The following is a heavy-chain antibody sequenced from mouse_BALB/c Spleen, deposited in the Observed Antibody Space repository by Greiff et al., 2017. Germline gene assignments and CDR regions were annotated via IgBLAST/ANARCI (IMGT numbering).Heavy chain of an antibody. CDR3: ARSTVVATYYFDY. CDR2: INPGSGGT. CDR1: GYAFTNYL. D-gene: IGHD1-1*01. V-gene: IGHV1-54*01. J-gene: IGHJ2*01. Sequence: LQESGAELVRPGTSVKVSCKASGYAFTNYLIEWVKQRPGQGLEWIGVINPGSGGTNYNEKFKGKATLTADKSSSTAYMQLSSLTSDDSAVYFCARSTVVATYYFDYWGQGTTLTVSS.